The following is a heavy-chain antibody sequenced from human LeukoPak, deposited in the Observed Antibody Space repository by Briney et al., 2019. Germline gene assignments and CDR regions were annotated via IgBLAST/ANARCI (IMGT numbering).Heavy chain of an antibody. D-gene: IGHD1-1*01. Sequence: SETLSLTCTVSGGSISSGGYYWSWIRQHPGKGLEWIGYIYYSGSTYYNPSLKSRVTISVDTSKNQFSLKLSSVTAADTAVYYCARELENEIDYWGQGTLVTVSS. V-gene: IGHV4-31*03. J-gene: IGHJ4*02. CDR1: GGSISSGGYY. CDR3: ARELENEIDY. CDR2: IYYSGST.